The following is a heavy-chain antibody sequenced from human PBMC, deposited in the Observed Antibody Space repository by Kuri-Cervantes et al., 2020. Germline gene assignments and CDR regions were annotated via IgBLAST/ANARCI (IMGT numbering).Heavy chain of an antibody. CDR2: ISSSSSYI. CDR3: ARDFLRSLYDHGDYADYYGMDV. CDR1: GFTFSSYS. V-gene: IGHV3-21*01. J-gene: IGHJ6*02. D-gene: IGHD4-17*01. Sequence: GESLKISCAASGFTFSSYSMNWVRQAPGKGLEWVSSISSSSSYIYYADSVKGRFTISRDNAKNSLYLQMNSLRAEDTAVYYCARDFLRSLYDHGDYADYYGMDVWGQGTTVTVSS.